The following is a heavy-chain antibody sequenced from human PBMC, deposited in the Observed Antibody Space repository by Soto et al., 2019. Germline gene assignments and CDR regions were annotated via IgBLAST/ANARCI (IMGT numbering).Heavy chain of an antibody. V-gene: IGHV4-4*02. CDR2: IYHSGST. J-gene: IGHJ4*02. Sequence: QVQLQESGPGLVKPSGTLSLTCAVSSGSISSSNWWSWVRQPPGKGLEWIGEIYHSGSTNYNPSRKGRVTISVDKSKNQFSLKLSAVPAADTAVDYCARVRVAAVARFLDYWGQGTLVTVSS. CDR3: ARVRVAAVARFLDY. CDR1: SGSISSSNW. D-gene: IGHD3-3*01.